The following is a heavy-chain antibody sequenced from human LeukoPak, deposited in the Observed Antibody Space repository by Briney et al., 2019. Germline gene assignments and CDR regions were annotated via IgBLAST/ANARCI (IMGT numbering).Heavy chain of an antibody. V-gene: IGHV4-4*07. CDR1: GGSISSYY. CDR2: IYTSGST. D-gene: IGHD2/OR15-2a*01. J-gene: IGHJ2*01. CDR3: ARYCNSIDCHHWHFDL. Sequence: KPSETLSLTCTVSGGSISSYYWSWIRQPAGKGLEWIGRIYTSGSTNYNPSLNSRITMSVDTSKNQFSLKLSSVTAADTAVYYCARYCNSIDCHHWHFDLWGRGTLVTVSS.